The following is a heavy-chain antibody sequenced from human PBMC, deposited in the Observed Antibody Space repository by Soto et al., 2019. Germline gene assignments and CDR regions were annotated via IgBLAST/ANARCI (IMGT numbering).Heavy chain of an antibody. CDR2: IYYSGST. CDR3: ARAIAAAAPFDY. J-gene: IGHJ4*02. Sequence: SETLSLTCTASGGSISSYYLSWIRQPPGKGLEWIGYIYYSGSTNYNPSLKSRVTISVDTSKNQCSLKLSSVTAADTAVYYCARAIAAAAPFDYWGQGTLVTVP. V-gene: IGHV4-59*01. CDR1: GGSISSYY. D-gene: IGHD6-13*01.